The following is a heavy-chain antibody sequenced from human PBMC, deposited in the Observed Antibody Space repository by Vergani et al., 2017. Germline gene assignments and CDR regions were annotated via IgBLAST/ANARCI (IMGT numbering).Heavy chain of an antibody. V-gene: IGHV4-59*08. CDR1: GGSLSSYY. J-gene: IGHJ6*02. CDR3: ARHGPYGSGRTGYYYGMDV. D-gene: IGHD3-10*01. CDR2: IYYSGST. Sequence: QVQLQESGPGLVKPSEPLSLTCTVSGGSLSSYYWSWIRQPPGKGLEWIGYIYYSGSTNYNPSLKSRVTISVDTSKNQFSLKLSSVTAAGTAVYYCARHGPYGSGRTGYYYGMDVWGQGTTVTVSS.